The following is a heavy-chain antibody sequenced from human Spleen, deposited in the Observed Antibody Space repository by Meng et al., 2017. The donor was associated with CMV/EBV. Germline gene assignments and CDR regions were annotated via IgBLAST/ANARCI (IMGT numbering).Heavy chain of an antibody. CDR3: ARGEVDYYGSGSYEVFYYYYGMDV. CDR2: INSDGSST. J-gene: IGHJ6*02. D-gene: IGHD3-10*01. Sequence: GESLKISCAASGFTFSSYWMHWVRQAPGKGLVWVSRINSDGSSTSYADSVKGRFTISRDNAKNSLYLQMNSLRAEDTAVYYCARGEVDYYGSGSYEVFYYYYGMDVWGQGTTVTVSS. V-gene: IGHV3-74*01. CDR1: GFTFSSYW.